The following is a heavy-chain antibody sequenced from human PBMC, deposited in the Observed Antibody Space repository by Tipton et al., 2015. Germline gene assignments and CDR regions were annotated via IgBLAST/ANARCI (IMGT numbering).Heavy chain of an antibody. CDR3: ARVRLWFGEGLFSNWSDP. CDR2: IYYSGST. V-gene: IGHV4-59*08. CDR1: GGSISSYS. Sequence: TLSLTCTVSGGSISSYSWSWIRQPPGKGLEWIGYIYYSGSTNYNPSLKSRVTISVDTSKNQFSLKLSSVTAADTAVYYCARVRLWFGEGLFSNWSDPWGQGTLVTVSS. J-gene: IGHJ5*02. D-gene: IGHD3-10*01.